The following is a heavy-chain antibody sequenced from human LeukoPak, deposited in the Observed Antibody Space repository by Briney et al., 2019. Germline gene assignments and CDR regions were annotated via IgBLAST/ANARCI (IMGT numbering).Heavy chain of an antibody. Sequence: GGSLRLSRTASGFNIRTHYMNWVRQAPGKGLEWVSVIYAGGDTYYADSVRGRFIISRDNSENTLYLQMNSLRAEDTAMYYCAGSQWLVNFDYWGQGTLVTVSS. D-gene: IGHD6-19*01. J-gene: IGHJ4*02. V-gene: IGHV3-66*01. CDR3: AGSQWLVNFDY. CDR2: IYAGGDT. CDR1: GFNIRTHY.